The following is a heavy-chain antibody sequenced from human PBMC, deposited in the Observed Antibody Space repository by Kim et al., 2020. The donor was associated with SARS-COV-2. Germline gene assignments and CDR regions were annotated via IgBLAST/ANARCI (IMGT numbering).Heavy chain of an antibody. J-gene: IGHJ6*01. CDR2: IWYDGSNK. CDR3: AKLFRLPPRKYYYYYGM. D-gene: IGHD3-10*01. Sequence: GGSLRLSCAASGFTFSSYAMHWVRQAPGKGLEWVAVIWYDGSNKYYADSVKGRFTISRDNSKNTLYLQMNSLRAEDTAVYYCAKLFRLPPRKYYYYYGM. V-gene: IGHV3-33*06. CDR1: GFTFSSYA.